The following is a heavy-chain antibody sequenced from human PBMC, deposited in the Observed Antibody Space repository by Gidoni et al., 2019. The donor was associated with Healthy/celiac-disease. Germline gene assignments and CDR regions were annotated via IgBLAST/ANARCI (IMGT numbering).Heavy chain of an antibody. CDR1: GFSFSISA. D-gene: IGHD3-16*02. CDR3: ARGGRMITFGGVIVHVDG. Sequence: QVPLVESGGGVVHPVRSLRLSCAASGFSFSISAMHWVRQAQGKGLEGVAVISDDGSNKYDADSVKGRMTISRDNSKNTLYMQMNSLRAEETAVYYCARGGRMITFGGVIVHVDGWGQGTTVTVSS. V-gene: IGHV3-30-3*01. J-gene: IGHJ6*02. CDR2: ISDDGSNK.